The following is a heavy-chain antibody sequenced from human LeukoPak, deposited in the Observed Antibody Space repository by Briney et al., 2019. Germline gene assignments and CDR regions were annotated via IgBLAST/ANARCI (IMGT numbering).Heavy chain of an antibody. CDR2: IGTAGDT. J-gene: IGHJ4*02. V-gene: IGHV3-13*01. Sequence: SGGSLRLSCAASGFTFSNYDMHWVRQATGKGLEWVSAIGTAGDTYYPDSVKGRFTISRENAKNSLFLQMKSLRAEDTAVYYCARDRPDYGAERFAYWGQGTLVTVSS. D-gene: IGHD4-17*01. CDR3: ARDRPDYGAERFAY. CDR1: GFTFSNYD.